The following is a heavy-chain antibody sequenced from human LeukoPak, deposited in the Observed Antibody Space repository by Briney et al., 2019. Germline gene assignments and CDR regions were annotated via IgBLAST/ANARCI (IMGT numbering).Heavy chain of an antibody. J-gene: IGHJ6*02. D-gene: IGHD2-2*01. V-gene: IGHV4-34*01. CDR3: GRVVVVPAARDYYYYGMDV. CDR2: INHSGST. Sequence: SETLSLTCAVYGGSLSGYYWSWIRQPPGKGLEWIGEINHSGSTNYNPSLKSRVTISVDTSKNQFSLKLSSVTAADTAAYYCGRVVVVPAARDYYYYGMDVWGQGTMVTVSS. CDR1: GGSLSGYY.